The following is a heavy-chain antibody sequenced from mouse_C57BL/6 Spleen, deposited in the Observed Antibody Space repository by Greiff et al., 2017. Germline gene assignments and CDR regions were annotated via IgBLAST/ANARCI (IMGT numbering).Heavy chain of an antibody. J-gene: IGHJ4*01. CDR3: APITTVVATDAMDY. Sequence: QVQLQQSGPELVKPGASVKISCKASGYAFSSSWMNWVKQRPGKGLEWIGRIYPGDGDTNYNGKFKGKATLTADKSSRTAYMQLSSLTSEDSAVYFCAPITTVVATDAMDYWGQGTSVTVSS. D-gene: IGHD1-1*01. CDR2: IYPGDGDT. CDR1: GYAFSSSW. V-gene: IGHV1-82*01.